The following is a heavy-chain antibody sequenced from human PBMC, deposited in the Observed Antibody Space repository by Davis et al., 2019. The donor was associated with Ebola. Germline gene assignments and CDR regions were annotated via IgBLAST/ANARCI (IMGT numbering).Heavy chain of an antibody. CDR3: ARSSGYYYADY. CDR2: IWYDGSNK. D-gene: IGHD3-22*01. J-gene: IGHJ4*02. V-gene: IGHV3-33*01. CDR1: GFTFSSYG. Sequence: GGSLRLSCAASGFTFSSYGMHWVRQAPGKGLEWVAVIWYDGSNKYYADSVKGRFTISRDNSKNTLYLQMNSLRAEDTAVYYCARSSGYYYADYWGQGTLVTVSS.